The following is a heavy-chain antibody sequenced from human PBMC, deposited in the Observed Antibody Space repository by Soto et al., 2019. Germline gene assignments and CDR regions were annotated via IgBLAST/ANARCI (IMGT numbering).Heavy chain of an antibody. V-gene: IGHV3-21*01. CDR3: ASTSYDILTGSNWFDP. CDR1: GFTFSSYS. CDR2: ISSSSSYI. Sequence: KAGGSLRLSCAASGFTFSSYSMNWVRQAPGKGLEWVSSISSSSSYIYYADSVKGRFTISRDNAKNSLYLQMNSLRAEDTAVYYCASTSYDILTGSNWFDPWGQGTLVTVSS. D-gene: IGHD3-9*01. J-gene: IGHJ5*02.